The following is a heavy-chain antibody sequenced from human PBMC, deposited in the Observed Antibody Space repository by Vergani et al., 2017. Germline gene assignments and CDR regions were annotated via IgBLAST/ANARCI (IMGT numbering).Heavy chain of an antibody. D-gene: IGHD1-1*01. CDR1: EYSFGNYW. CDR2: IYPADSDT. CDR3: ARHTTYTDS. Sequence: EVELVQSGPEMRKPGESVKISCKGSEYSFGNYWIGWLRQMPGKGLEWMGIIYPADSDTRYSPSFQGQVTISADKSISTAFLQWDSLKASDTALYYCARHTTYTDSWGQGTLVTVSS. V-gene: IGHV5-51*01. J-gene: IGHJ4*02.